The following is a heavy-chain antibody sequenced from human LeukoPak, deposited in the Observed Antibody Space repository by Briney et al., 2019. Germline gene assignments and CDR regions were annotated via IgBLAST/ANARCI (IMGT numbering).Heavy chain of an antibody. Sequence: GGSLRLSCAASGFTFSSYSMNWVRQAPGKGLEWVSSISSSSSYIYYADSVKGRFTISRDNAKNSLYLQMNRLRAEDTAVYYCPRSVPRRSSCYSYWREGTLVTVST. CDR3: PRSVPRRSSCYSY. D-gene: IGHD2-15*01. J-gene: IGHJ4*02. V-gene: IGHV3-21*01. CDR2: ISSSSSYI. CDR1: GFTFSSYS.